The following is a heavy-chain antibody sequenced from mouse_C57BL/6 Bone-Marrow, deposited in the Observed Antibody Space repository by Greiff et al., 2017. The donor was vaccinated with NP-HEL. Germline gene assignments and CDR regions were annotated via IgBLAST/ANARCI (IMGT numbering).Heavy chain of an antibody. D-gene: IGHD2-10*01. V-gene: IGHV14-4*01. Sequence: VQLQQSGAELVRPGASVKLSCTASGFNIKDDNMHWVKQRPEQGLEWIGWIDPENGDTEYASKFQGKATITADTSSNTAYLQLSSLTSEDTAVYYCTIGLPLFAYWGQGTLVTVSA. CDR2: IDPENGDT. J-gene: IGHJ3*01. CDR1: GFNIKDDN. CDR3: TIGLPLFAY.